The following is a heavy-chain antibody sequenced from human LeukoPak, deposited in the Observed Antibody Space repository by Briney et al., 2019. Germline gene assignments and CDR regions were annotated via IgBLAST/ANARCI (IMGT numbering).Heavy chain of an antibody. Sequence: GGSLRLSCAPSGFTVSNNYLTWVRRAPGKGLEWVSTIDTGTTTMYAASVMGRFTIFRDNSKNTLYLQMNSLRAEDTAVYYCGRGGYDVDVWGQGTTVSVSS. J-gene: IGHJ6*02. V-gene: IGHV3-66*01. CDR1: GFTVSNNY. CDR2: IDTGTTT. D-gene: IGHD3-22*01. CDR3: GRGGYDVDV.